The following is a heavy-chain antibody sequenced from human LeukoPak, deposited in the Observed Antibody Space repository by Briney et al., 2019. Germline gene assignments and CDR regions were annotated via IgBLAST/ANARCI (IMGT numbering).Heavy chain of an antibody. V-gene: IGHV3-33*01. CDR3: ARDKASHDSSGPPGDY. J-gene: IGHJ4*02. CDR1: GFTFSSYG. D-gene: IGHD3-22*01. CDR2: IWYDGSNK. Sequence: GGSLRLSCAASGFTFSSYGMHWVRQAPGKGLEWVAVIWYDGSNKYYADSVKGRFTISRDNSKNTLYLQMNSLRAEDTAVYYCARDKASHDSSGPPGDYWGQGTLVTVSS.